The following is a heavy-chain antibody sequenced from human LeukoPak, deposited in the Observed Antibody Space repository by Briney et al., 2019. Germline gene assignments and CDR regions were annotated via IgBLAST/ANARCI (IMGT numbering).Heavy chain of an antibody. CDR2: IYYSGST. Sequence: PSETLSLTCTVSGGSISSYYWSWIRQPPGKGLEWIGYIYYSGSTNYNPSLKSRVTISVDTSKNQFSLKLSSVTAADTAVYYCARDQGDCSGGSCYVWFDPWGQGTLVTVSP. J-gene: IGHJ5*02. CDR1: GGSISSYY. V-gene: IGHV4-59*01. D-gene: IGHD2-15*01. CDR3: ARDQGDCSGGSCYVWFDP.